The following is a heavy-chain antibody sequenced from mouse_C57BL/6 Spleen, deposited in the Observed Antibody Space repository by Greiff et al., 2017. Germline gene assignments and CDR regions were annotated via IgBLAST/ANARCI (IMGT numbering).Heavy chain of an antibody. J-gene: IGHJ3*01. Sequence: QVQLKQPGAELVRPGSSVKLSCKASGYTFTSYWMDWVKQRPGQGLEWIGNMYPSDSETHYNQKFKDKATLTVDKSSSTAYMQLSSLTSEDSAVYYCASTGDRYAYWGQGTLVTVSA. D-gene: IGHD1-1*01. CDR2: MYPSDSET. V-gene: IGHV1-61*01. CDR1: GYTFTSYW. CDR3: ASTGDRYAY.